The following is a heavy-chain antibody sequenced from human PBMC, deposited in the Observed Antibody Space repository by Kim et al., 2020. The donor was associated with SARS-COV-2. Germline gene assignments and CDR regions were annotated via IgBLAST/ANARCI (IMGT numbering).Heavy chain of an antibody. CDR1: GDSVSSNSAA. V-gene: IGHV6-1*01. CDR2: TYYRSKWYN. J-gene: IGHJ4*02. D-gene: IGHD3-10*01. CDR3: ARSGYYYGSGSYYIPTRHTKYYFDY. Sequence: TLSLTCAISGDSVSSNSAAWNWIRQSPSRGLEWLGRTYYRSKWYNDYAVSVKSRITINPDTSKSQFSLQLNSVTPEDTAVYYCARSGYYYGSGSYYIPTRHTKYYFDYWGQGTLVTVSS.